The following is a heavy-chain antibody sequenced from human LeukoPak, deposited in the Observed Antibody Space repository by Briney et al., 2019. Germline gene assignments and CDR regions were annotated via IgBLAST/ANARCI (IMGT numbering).Heavy chain of an antibody. Sequence: GRSLRLSCAASGFTFSSYAMHWVRQAPGKGLEWVAVISYDGSNKYYADSVKGRFTISRDNSKNTLYLQMNSLRAEDTAVYYCASYSSSWYGNWFDPWGQGTLVTASS. V-gene: IGHV3-30*04. CDR3: ASYSSSWYGNWFDP. J-gene: IGHJ5*02. CDR2: ISYDGSNK. CDR1: GFTFSSYA. D-gene: IGHD6-13*01.